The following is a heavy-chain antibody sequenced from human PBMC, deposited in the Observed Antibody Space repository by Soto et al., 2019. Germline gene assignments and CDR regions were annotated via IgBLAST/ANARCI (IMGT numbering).Heavy chain of an antibody. Sequence: LSLTCAVSGGSITSGAYYWTWIRQHPGKGLEWIAYIHYSGRTYYNPSLKSRVTISVDTSNNQFSLKLSSVTAADTAVYYCARYYFDSSGYSNWFDPWGQGTLVTVSS. CDR2: IHYSGRT. D-gene: IGHD3-22*01. J-gene: IGHJ5*02. CDR1: GGSITSGAYY. V-gene: IGHV4-31*11. CDR3: ARYYFDSSGYSNWFDP.